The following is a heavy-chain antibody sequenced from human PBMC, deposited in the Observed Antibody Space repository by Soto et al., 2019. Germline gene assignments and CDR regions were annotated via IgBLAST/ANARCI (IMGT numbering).Heavy chain of an antibody. V-gene: IGHV3-33*01. Sequence: GGSLRLSCAASGFTFSSYGMDWVRQAPGKGLEWVAVIWYDGSNKYYADSVKGRFTISRDNSKNTLYLQMNSLRAEDTAVYYCARAQQQLVRGAFDYWGQGTLVTVSS. J-gene: IGHJ4*02. CDR3: ARAQQQLVRGAFDY. CDR1: GFTFSSYG. D-gene: IGHD6-13*01. CDR2: IWYDGSNK.